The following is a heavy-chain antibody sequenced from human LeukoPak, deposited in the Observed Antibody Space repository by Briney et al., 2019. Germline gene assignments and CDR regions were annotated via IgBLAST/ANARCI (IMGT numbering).Heavy chain of an antibody. D-gene: IGHD3-10*02. V-gene: IGHV3-48*04. J-gene: IGHJ6*04. Sequence: GGSMRLSCAASRFTFSSYSMNWVRQAPGKGLEWVSYISSSGSTIYYADSVKGRFTISRDNAKNSLYLQMNSLRAEDTAVYYCAELGITMIGGVWGKGTTVTISS. CDR3: AELGITMIGGV. CDR2: ISSSGSTI. CDR1: RFTFSSYS.